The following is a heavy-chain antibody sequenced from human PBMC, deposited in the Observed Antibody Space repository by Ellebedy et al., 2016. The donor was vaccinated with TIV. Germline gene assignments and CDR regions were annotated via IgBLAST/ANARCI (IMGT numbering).Heavy chain of an antibody. Sequence: AASVKVSCRASGGTLRSYGINWVRQAPGQGLEWMGGIIPISGPANYAQKFQGRVTITADESTSTVFMELSSLKSEDTAVYYCARGGSYFDSWGQGTLVTFSS. D-gene: IGHD1-26*01. CDR3: ARGGSYFDS. CDR2: IIPISGPA. CDR1: GGTLRSYG. J-gene: IGHJ4*02. V-gene: IGHV1-69*13.